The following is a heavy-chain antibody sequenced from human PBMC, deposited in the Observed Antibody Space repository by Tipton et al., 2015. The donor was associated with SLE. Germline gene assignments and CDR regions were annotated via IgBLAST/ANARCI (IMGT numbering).Heavy chain of an antibody. D-gene: IGHD3-10*01. CDR3: ARHRGKAFDY. CDR2: IYYSGST. Sequence: TLSLTCTVSGGSISSSSYYWGWFRQPPGKGLEWIGSIYYSGSTYYNPSLKSRVTISVDTSKNQFSLKLSSVTAADTAVYYCARHRGKAFDYWGQGTLVTVSS. J-gene: IGHJ4*02. CDR1: GGSISSSSYY. V-gene: IGHV4-39*01.